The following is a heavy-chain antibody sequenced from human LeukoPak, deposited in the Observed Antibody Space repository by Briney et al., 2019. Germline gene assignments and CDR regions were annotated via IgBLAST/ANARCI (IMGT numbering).Heavy chain of an antibody. CDR1: GFTFDTYA. CDR3: AKRRFSEGSGIGNWFDS. CDR2: ISGSGTNT. V-gene: IGHV3-23*01. J-gene: IGHJ5*01. D-gene: IGHD2/OR15-2a*01. Sequence: QAGGSLRLSCAASGFTFDTYALSWVRRAPGKGLEWVSAISGSGTNTYYADSVKGRFTISRDNSKGTVFLQMNSLRAEDTALYYCAKRRFSEGSGIGNWFDSWGQGTLVTVSS.